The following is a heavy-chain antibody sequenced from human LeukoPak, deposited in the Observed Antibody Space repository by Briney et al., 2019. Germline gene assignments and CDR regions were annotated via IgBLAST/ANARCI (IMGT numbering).Heavy chain of an antibody. CDR1: GYTFTSYY. J-gene: IGHJ5*02. Sequence: ASVKVSCKASGYTFTSYYMHWVRQAPGQGLEWMGIINPSGGSTSYAQKFQGRDTMTRDMSTSTVYMELSSLRSEDTAVYYCARIRGYCSGGSCPNWFDPWGQGTLVTASS. V-gene: IGHV1-46*01. CDR3: ARIRGYCSGGSCPNWFDP. CDR2: INPSGGST. D-gene: IGHD2-15*01.